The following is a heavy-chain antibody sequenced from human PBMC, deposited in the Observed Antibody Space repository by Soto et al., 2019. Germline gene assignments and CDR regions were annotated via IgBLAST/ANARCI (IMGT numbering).Heavy chain of an antibody. D-gene: IGHD6-19*01. CDR2: INPNSGGT. CDR1: GYTFTGYY. Sequence: QVQLVQSGAEVKKPGASVKVSCKASGYTFTGYYMHWVRQAPGQGLEWMGWINPNSGGTNYAQKFQGWVTMTRDTSISTAYMELSRLRSDDTAVYYCARDRGGVAVAVEFDYWGQGTLVTVSS. CDR3: ARDRGGVAVAVEFDY. J-gene: IGHJ4*02. V-gene: IGHV1-2*04.